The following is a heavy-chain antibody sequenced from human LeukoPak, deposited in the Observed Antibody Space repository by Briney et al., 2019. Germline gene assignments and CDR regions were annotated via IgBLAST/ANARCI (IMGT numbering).Heavy chain of an antibody. V-gene: IGHV3-21*01. CDR1: GFTFSSYS. CDR2: ISSSSSYI. CDR3: ARVKGIVVVGAFDI. J-gene: IGHJ3*02. D-gene: IGHD3-22*01. Sequence: GGSLRLSCAASGFTFSSYSMNWVRQAPGKGLEWVSSISSSSSYIYYADSVKGRFTISRDNAKNSLYLQMNSLRAEDTAVYYCARVKGIVVVGAFDIWGQGAMVTVSS.